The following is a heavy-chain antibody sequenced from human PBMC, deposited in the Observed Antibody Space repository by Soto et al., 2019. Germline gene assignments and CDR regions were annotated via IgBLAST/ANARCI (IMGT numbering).Heavy chain of an antibody. J-gene: IGHJ6*02. V-gene: IGHV3-33*01. CDR2: IWYDGSNK. CDR3: AREFGGSGSYSYYGMDV. Sequence: QVQLVESGGGVVQPGRSLRLSCAASGFTFSSYGMHWVRQAPGKGLEWVAVIWYDGSNKYYADSVKGRFTISRDNSKNTLYLQMNSLSAEDTAVYYCAREFGGSGSYSYYGMDVWGQGTTVTVSS. CDR1: GFTFSSYG. D-gene: IGHD3-10*01.